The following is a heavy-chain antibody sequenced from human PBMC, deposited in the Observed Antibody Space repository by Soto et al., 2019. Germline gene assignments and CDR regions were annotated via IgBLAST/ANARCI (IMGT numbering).Heavy chain of an antibody. CDR1: GGSISSSSYY. CDR3: ARAVPATASSIYYGMDV. J-gene: IGHJ6*02. Sequence: SETLSLTCTVSGGSISSSSYYWGWIRQPPGKGLEWIGSIYYSGSTYYNPSLKSRVTISVDTSKNQFSLKLSSVTAADTAVYYCARAVPATASSIYYGMDVWGQGTTVTVSS. D-gene: IGHD2-2*01. CDR2: IYYSGST. V-gene: IGHV4-39*01.